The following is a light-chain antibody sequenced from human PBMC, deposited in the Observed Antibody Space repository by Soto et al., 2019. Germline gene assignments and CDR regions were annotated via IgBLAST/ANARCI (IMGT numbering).Light chain of an antibody. J-gene: IGKJ2*01. CDR3: QQYGGSPPHT. CDR1: QSLSNSY. CDR2: GAS. Sequence: EVVLTQSPGTLSLSPGESATLSCRASQSLSNSYLAWYQQKPGQAPRLLIYGASSRATGIPDRFRGSGSGTDFTLPSGQLGPEDCAAYDCQQYGGSPPHTFGQGTKLEIK. V-gene: IGKV3-20*01.